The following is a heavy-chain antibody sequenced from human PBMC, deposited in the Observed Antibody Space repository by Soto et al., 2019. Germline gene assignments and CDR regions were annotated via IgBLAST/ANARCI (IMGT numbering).Heavy chain of an antibody. D-gene: IGHD7-27*01. Sequence: HPGGSLTLSCAASGFPFSSYAMSWVRQAPGKGLEWVSAISGSGGSTYYADSVQGRFTISRDNSKNTMYLQMNSLRAEDTAVYYCATWGSQVDYWGQGTLVTVSS. J-gene: IGHJ4*02. CDR2: ISGSGGST. CDR3: ATWGSQVDY. V-gene: IGHV3-23*01. CDR1: GFPFSSYA.